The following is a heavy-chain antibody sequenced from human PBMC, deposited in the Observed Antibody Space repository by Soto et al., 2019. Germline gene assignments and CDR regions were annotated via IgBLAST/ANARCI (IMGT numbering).Heavy chain of an antibody. CDR2: INPRGGST. V-gene: IGHV1-46*01. CDR3: AGGGVVVAATDRDYYYYGMDV. Sequence: EASVKASWKASRYTFASCYIHWVRQAPEQGLEWMGIINPRGGSTSYAQKFQGRVTMTRDTATSTVYMELSSLRSECKAVYYCAGGGVVVAATDRDYYYYGMDVWGQGTTVTVSS. D-gene: IGHD2-15*01. J-gene: IGHJ6*02. CDR1: RYTFASCY.